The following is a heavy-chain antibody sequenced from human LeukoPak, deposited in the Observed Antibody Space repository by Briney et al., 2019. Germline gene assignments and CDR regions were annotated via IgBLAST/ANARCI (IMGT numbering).Heavy chain of an antibody. CDR3: ARGSRYCSSTSCSFFVNEGDAFDI. J-gene: IGHJ3*02. V-gene: IGHV4-61*02. Sequence: PSETLSLTCTVSGGSISSSSYYWGWIRQPAGKGLEWIGRIYTSGSTNYNPSLKSRVTMSVDTSKNQFSLKLSSVTAADTAVYYCARGSRYCSSTSCSFFVNEGDAFDIWGQGTMVTVSS. D-gene: IGHD2-2*01. CDR2: IYTSGST. CDR1: GGSISSSSYY.